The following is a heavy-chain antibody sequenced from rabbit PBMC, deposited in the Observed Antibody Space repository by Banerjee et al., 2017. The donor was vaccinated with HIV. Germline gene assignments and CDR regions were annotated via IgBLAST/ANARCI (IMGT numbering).Heavy chain of an antibody. CDR2: IDTGNSDNT. V-gene: IGHV1S45*01. CDR1: GFSFSSSDY. CDR3: ARDDSDGGWAFNL. Sequence: QEQLVESGGGLVQPEGSLTLTCTASGFSFSSSDYMCWVRQAPGKGLEWIAWIDTGNSDNTHYASWAKGRFTIIKTSSTTVTLQVTSLTAADTATYFCARDDSDGGWAFNLWGPGTLVTVS. J-gene: IGHJ4*01. D-gene: IGHD6-1*01.